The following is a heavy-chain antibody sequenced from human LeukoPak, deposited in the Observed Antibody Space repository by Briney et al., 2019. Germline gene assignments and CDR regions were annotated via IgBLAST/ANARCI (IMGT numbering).Heavy chain of an antibody. J-gene: IGHJ5*02. CDR3: ARVAPQTYYDFWSGYPYLNWFDP. Sequence: SETLSFTCTVSGYSISSGYYWGWVRQPPRKWLEWIGRIFRSGSTSYNPSRKSRVTISVDTSKTQFSLKLSSVTAAATAVYYCARVAPQTYYDFWSGYPYLNWFDPWGQGTLVTVSS. V-gene: IGHV4-38-2*02. CDR2: IFRSGST. D-gene: IGHD3-3*01. CDR1: GYSISSGYY.